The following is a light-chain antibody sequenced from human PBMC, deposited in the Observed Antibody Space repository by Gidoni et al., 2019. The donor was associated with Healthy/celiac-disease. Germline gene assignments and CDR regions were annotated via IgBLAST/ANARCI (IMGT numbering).Light chain of an antibody. CDR1: QDISNY. CDR3: QQYDNLIFT. J-gene: IGKJ3*01. V-gene: IGKV1-33*01. Sequence: DIPMTQSPSSLSASVGDRVTITCQASQDISNYLNWYQQKPGKAPKLLIYDASNLETGVPSRFSGSGSGTDVTFTISSLQPEDIATYYCQQYDNLIFTFGPGTKVDIK. CDR2: DAS.